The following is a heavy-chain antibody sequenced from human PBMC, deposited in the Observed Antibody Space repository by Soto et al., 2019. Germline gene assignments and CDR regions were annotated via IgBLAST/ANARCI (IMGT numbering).Heavy chain of an antibody. D-gene: IGHD6-13*01. J-gene: IGHJ6*02. V-gene: IGHV4-59*01. CDR1: GGSISSYY. CDR3: ARGGYSSSWRVSRYYGMDV. Sequence: SETLSLTCTVSGGSISSYYWSWIRQPPGKGLEWIGYIYYSGSTNYYPSLKSRVTISVDTSKNQFSLKLSSVTAADTAVYYCARGGYSSSWRVSRYYGMDVWGQGTTVTVSS. CDR2: IYYSGST.